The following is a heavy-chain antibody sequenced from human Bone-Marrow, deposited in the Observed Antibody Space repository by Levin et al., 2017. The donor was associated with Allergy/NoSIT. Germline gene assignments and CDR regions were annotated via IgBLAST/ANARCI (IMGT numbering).Heavy chain of an antibody. CDR1: GFTLSDYY. CDR3: ARDMYMAHYNYGLDV. D-gene: IGHD1-1*01. Sequence: GESLKISCAASGFTLSDYYMSWIRQAPGKGLEWVSYISSRGTTMYLADSVKGRFTISRDNAKNSLSLQMNSLRADDTAVYYCARDMYMAHYNYGLDVWGQGTTVTVSS. V-gene: IGHV3-11*01. CDR2: ISSRGTTM. J-gene: IGHJ6*02.